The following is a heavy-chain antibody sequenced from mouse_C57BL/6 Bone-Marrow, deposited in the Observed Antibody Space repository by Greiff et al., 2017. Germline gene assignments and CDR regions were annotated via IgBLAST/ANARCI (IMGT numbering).Heavy chain of an antibody. CDR3: ARFPYGSSYGY. CDR1: GYTFTSYW. V-gene: IGHV1-59*01. D-gene: IGHD1-1*01. Sequence: QVQLQQPGAELVRPGTSVKLSCKASGYTFTSYWMHWVKQRPGQGLEWIGVIDPSDSYTNYNQKFKGKATLTVDTSSSTAYMQLSSLTSEDSAVYYCARFPYGSSYGYWGQGTTLTVSS. CDR2: IDPSDSYT. J-gene: IGHJ2*01.